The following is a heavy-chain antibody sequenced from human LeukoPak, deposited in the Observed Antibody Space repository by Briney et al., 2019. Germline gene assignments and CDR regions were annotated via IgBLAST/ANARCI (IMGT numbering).Heavy chain of an antibody. CDR3: ARDPVGIRYFDWLPEQGYFDY. CDR2: ISPYNSNT. J-gene: IGHJ4*02. Sequence: GASVKVSCKSSGYTFTTYGISWMRQAPGQSLEWMGWISPYNSNTKYAQKLQGRVTMTTDTSTNTAYMEVRSLRSDDTAVYYCARDPVGIRYFDWLPEQGYFDYWGQGTLVTVSS. V-gene: IGHV1-18*01. CDR1: GYTFTTYG. D-gene: IGHD3-9*01.